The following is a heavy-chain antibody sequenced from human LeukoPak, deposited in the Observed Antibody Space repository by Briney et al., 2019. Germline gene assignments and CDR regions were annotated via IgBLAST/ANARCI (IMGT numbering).Heavy chain of an antibody. D-gene: IGHD3-22*01. J-gene: IGHJ4*02. Sequence: SETLSLTCAVYGGSFSSYYWSWVRQPPGKGLEWIGYIYTSGITNYNPSLKSRVTMSEDTSKNQFSLKLSSVAAADTAVYYCARLGGYYDPFDYWGQGTLVTVSS. CDR1: GGSFSSYY. CDR3: ARLGGYYDPFDY. V-gene: IGHV4-4*09. CDR2: IYTSGIT.